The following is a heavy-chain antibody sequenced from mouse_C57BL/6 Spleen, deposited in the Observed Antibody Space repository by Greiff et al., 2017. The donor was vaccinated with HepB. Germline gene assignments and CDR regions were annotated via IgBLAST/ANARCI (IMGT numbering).Heavy chain of an antibody. V-gene: IGHV3-6*01. J-gene: IGHJ1*03. CDR3: ARGLYGNYDLYFDV. Sequence: EVKLLESGPGLVKPSQSLSLTCSVTGYSITSGYYWNWIRQFPGNKLEWMGYISYDGSNNYNPSLKNRISITRDTSKNQFFLKLNSVTTEDTATYYCARGLYGNYDLYFDVWGTGTTVTVSS. CDR1: GYSITSGYY. D-gene: IGHD2-1*01. CDR2: ISYDGSN.